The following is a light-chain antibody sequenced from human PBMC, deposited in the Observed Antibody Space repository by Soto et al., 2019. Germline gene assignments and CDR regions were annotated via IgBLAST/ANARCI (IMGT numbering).Light chain of an antibody. CDR1: SSDVGGYNY. CDR3: SSYAGSNNFGV. J-gene: IGLJ1*01. CDR2: EVS. V-gene: IGLV2-8*01. Sequence: QSALTQPPSASGSPAQSVTISCTGTSSDVGGYNYVSWYQQHPGKAPKLMIYEVSKRPSGVPDRFSGSKSGNTASLTVSGLQAEDEADYYCSSYAGSNNFGVFGTGTKVTVL.